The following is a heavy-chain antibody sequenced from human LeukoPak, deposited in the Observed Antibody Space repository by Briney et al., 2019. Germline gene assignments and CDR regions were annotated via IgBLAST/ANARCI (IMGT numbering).Heavy chain of an antibody. V-gene: IGHV5-51*01. CDR1: GYSFTSYW. D-gene: IGHD1-26*01. CDR2: IYPGDSDT. J-gene: IGHJ3*02. Sequence: GESLKISCKGSGYSFTSYWIGWVRQTPGKGLEWMGIIYPGDSDTRYSPSFQGQVTISADKSISTASLQWSSLKASDTAMYYCASSGGSYPLSSLGAFDIWGQGTMVTVSS. CDR3: ASSGGSYPLSSLGAFDI.